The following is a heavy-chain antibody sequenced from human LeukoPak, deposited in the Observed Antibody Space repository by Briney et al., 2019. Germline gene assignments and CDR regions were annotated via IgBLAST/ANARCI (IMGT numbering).Heavy chain of an antibody. J-gene: IGHJ4*02. CDR1: GFTFSDYY. CDR3: AKVIRMTTVTLGYFDY. D-gene: IGHD4-17*01. V-gene: IGHV3-11*01. Sequence: GGSLRLSCAASGFTFSDYYMSWIRQAPGKGLEWVSYISSSGSTIYYADSVKGRFTISRDNQKSMYLQMNSLRAEDTAVYYCAKVIRMTTVTLGYFDYWGQGTLVTVSS. CDR2: ISSSGSTI.